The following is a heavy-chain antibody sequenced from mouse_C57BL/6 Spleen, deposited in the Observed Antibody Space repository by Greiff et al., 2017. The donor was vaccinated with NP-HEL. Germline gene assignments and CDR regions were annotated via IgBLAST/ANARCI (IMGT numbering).Heavy chain of an antibody. CDR1: GYTFTEYS. Sequence: VKLMESGAELVKPGASVKLSCKASGYTFTEYSIHWVKQRSGQGLEWIGWFYPGSGSIKYNEKFKDKATLTADKSSSTFYMELSRLTSEDSAVFFCARHESPYYFDYWGQGTTLTVSS. CDR2: FYPGSGSI. V-gene: IGHV1-62-2*01. J-gene: IGHJ2*01. CDR3: ARHESPYYFDY.